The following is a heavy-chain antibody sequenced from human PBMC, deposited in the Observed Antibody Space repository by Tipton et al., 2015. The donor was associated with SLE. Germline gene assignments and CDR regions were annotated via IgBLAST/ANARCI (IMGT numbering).Heavy chain of an antibody. D-gene: IGHD6-13*01. V-gene: IGHV4-30-4*02. J-gene: IGHJ4*02. CDR2: IYYSGST. Sequence: TLSLTCTVSGGSISSGDYYWSWIRQPPGKGLEWIGYIYYSGSTYYNPSLKSRVTISVDTSKNQFSLKLSSVTAADTAVYYCARTRSSWFSFDYWGQGTLVTVSS. CDR1: GGSISSGDYY. CDR3: ARTRSSWFSFDY.